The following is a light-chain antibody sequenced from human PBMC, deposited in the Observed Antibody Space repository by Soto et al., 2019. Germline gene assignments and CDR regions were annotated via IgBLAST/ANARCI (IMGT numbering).Light chain of an antibody. CDR2: GAS. V-gene: IGKV3-20*01. Sequence: EIVLTQSPGTLSLSPGERATLSCRASQSVSSNYLAWYQQKPGHATRLLIYGASSRATAIPAKFSGSGSGTDFTLTIRRLEPEDFAEYYCQQYGSSAFTFGGGNKVEIK. CDR3: QQYGSSAFT. J-gene: IGKJ4*01. CDR1: QSVSSNY.